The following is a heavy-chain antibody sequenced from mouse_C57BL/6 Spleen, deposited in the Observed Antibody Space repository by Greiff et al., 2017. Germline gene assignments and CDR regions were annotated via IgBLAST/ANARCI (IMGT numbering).Heavy chain of an antibody. CDR1: GYAFSRYW. V-gene: IGHV1-80*01. CDR2: IYPGDGDT. CDR3: AREGQGAWFAY. D-gene: IGHD3-3*01. J-gene: IGHJ3*01. Sequence: QVQLQQSGAELVKPGASVKISCKASGYAFSRYWMNWVKQRPGKGLEWIGQIYPGDGDTNYNGKFKGKATLTADKSSSTAYMQLSSLTSEDSAVYFCAREGQGAWFAYWGQGTLVTVSA.